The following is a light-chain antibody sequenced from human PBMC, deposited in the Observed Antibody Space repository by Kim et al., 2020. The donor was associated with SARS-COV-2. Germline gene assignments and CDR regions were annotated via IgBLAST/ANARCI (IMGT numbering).Light chain of an antibody. J-gene: IGKJ5*01. CDR1: QSVNSTY. CDR3: LQYDKSPIT. Sequence: SPGQRATLSCRASQSVNSTYVAWYQQKPGQAPRLLIYGASTRATGIPDRFSGSGSGTDFTLTISRLEPEDFSVYYCLQYDKSPITFGQGTRLEIK. CDR2: GAS. V-gene: IGKV3-20*01.